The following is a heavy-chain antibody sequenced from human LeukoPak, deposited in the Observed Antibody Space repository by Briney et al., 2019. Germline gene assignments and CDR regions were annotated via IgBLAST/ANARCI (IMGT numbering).Heavy chain of an antibody. V-gene: IGHV5-10-1*01. CDR3: ARLGYYDILTGPKEPNWFDP. Sequence: GASLQISCEGSGSIFTSYWISWVRRLPGKGLEGMGRIDPSDSYTNYSPSPQGHVTISADKSISTAYLQWSSLKASNTAMYYCARLGYYDILTGPKEPNWFDPWGQGTLVTVSS. D-gene: IGHD3-9*01. CDR1: GSIFTSYW. CDR2: IDPSDSYT. J-gene: IGHJ5*02.